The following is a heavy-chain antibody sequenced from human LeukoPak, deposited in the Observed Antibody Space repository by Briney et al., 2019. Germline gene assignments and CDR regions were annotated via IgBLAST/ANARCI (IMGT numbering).Heavy chain of an antibody. J-gene: IGHJ4*02. CDR2: IYYSGST. CDR3: ARDPLGY. Sequence: SETLSLTCTVSGGSISSSSYYWGWIRQPPGKGLEWIGSIYYSGSTYYNPSLKSRVTISVDTSKNQFSLKLSSVTAADTAVYYCARDPLGYWGQGTLVTVSS. D-gene: IGHD3-16*01. V-gene: IGHV4-39*02. CDR1: GGSISSSSYY.